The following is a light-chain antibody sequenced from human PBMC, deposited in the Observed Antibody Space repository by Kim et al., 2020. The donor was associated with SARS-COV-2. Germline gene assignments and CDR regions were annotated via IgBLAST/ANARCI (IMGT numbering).Light chain of an antibody. V-gene: IGKV3D-20*02. CDR1: QSVSSSY. Sequence: EIVLTQSPGTLSLSPGERVTLSCRASQSVSSSYLAWYQQRPGQAPRLLIYDASKRATGIPDRFSGSGSGTDFTLTISRLEPEDFAVYYCQQCSNWHTFGGGTKVDIK. J-gene: IGKJ4*01. CDR2: DAS. CDR3: QQCSNWHT.